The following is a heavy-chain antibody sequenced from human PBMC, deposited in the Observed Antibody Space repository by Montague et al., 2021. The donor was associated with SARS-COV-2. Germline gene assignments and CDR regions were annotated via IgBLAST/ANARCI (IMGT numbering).Heavy chain of an antibody. J-gene: IGHJ4*02. CDR3: ARAERGSCGDGNCYQYFFNY. V-gene: IGHV6-1*01. CDR1: GDSVSTNSGT. D-gene: IGHD2-15*01. CDR2: TYYRSEWYS. Sequence: CAISGDSVSTNSGTWSWVRLSPSRGLEWLGRTYYRSEWYSDYSVSVKSRISINPDTSKNQFSLQLNSVTPEDTAVYYCARAERGSCGDGNCYQYFFNYWGQGTLVTASS.